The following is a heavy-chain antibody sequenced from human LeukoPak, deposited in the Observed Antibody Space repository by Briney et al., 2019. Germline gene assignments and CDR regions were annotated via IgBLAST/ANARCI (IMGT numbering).Heavy chain of an antibody. CDR1: GSTVSSNY. V-gene: IGHV3-48*03. CDR3: ARGVYYYDSSGYSLFDY. CDR2: ISSSGSTI. D-gene: IGHD3-22*01. Sequence: AGGSLRLSCAASGSTVSSNYMNWVRQAPGKGLEWVSYISSSGSTIYYADSVKGRFTISRDNAKNSLYLQMNSLRAEDTAVYYRARGVYYYDSSGYSLFDYWGQGTLVTVSS. J-gene: IGHJ4*02.